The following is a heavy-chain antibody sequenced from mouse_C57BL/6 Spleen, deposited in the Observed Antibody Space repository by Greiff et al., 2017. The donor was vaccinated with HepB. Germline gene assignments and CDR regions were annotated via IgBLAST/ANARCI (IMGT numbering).Heavy chain of an antibody. Sequence: DVKLVESGGGLVKPGGSLKLSCAASGFTFSSYAMSWVRQTPEKRLEWVATISDGGSYTYYPDNVKGRFTISRDNAKNNLYLQMSHLKSEDTAMYYCARAVTTVVTGPWAMDYWGQGTSVTVSS. D-gene: IGHD1-1*01. J-gene: IGHJ4*01. CDR3: ARAVTTVVTGPWAMDY. V-gene: IGHV5-4*03. CDR2: ISDGGSYT. CDR1: GFTFSSYA.